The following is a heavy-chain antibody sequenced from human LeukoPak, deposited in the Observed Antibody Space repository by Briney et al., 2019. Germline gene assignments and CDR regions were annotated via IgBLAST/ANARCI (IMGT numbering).Heavy chain of an antibody. CDR3: ARDPVVPAATFTYYYYGMDV. Sequence: GGSLRLSCAASGFTFSSYAMHWVRQAPGKGLEWVAVISYDGSNKYYADSVKGRFTISRDNSKNTLYLQMNSLRAEDTAVYYCARDPVVPAATFTYYYYGMDVWGQGTTVTVSS. CDR1: GFTFSSYA. D-gene: IGHD2-2*01. V-gene: IGHV3-30-3*01. J-gene: IGHJ6*02. CDR2: ISYDGSNK.